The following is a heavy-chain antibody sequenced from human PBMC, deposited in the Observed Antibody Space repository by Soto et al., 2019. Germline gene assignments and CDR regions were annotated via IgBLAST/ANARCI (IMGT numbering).Heavy chain of an antibody. CDR3: ARREIQGPMDY. CDR2: IYYSGTT. D-gene: IGHD1-26*01. V-gene: IGHV4-28*01. CDR1: GYSISSSNW. J-gene: IGHJ4*02. Sequence: QVQLQESGPGLVKPSDTLSLTCAVSGYSISSSNWWGWIRQPPGKGREWIGYIYYSGTTYYNPSLKSRVTMSVDTAQNQFSLKLTSVTAVDTAVYYCARREIQGPMDYWGQGTLVTVSS.